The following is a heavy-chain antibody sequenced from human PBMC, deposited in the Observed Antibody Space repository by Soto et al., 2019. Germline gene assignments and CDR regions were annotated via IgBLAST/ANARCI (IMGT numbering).Heavy chain of an antibody. J-gene: IGHJ6*02. CDR3: GRGQTAIDV. V-gene: IGHV4-30-4*01. CDR2: IYYSGST. Sequence: SGNLSLTCRVSGGPLTRGDPFWVWVRQSPGKGLEWLGYIYYSGSTYYNPSLKGRVMMTIDTSKHQFSLNLSSVTAADTAVFYCGRGQTAIDVWGQGTTVTVSS. CDR1: GGPLTRGDPF. D-gene: IGHD5-18*01.